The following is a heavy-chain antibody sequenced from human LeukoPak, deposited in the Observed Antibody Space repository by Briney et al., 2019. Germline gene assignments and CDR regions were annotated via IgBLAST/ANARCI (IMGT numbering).Heavy chain of an antibody. Sequence: GRSLRLSCAASGFTFDDYAMHWVRQAPGKGLEWVSGISWNSGTIGYADSVKGRFTISRDNAKNSLYLQMNSLRAEDTAVYYCARDREEYDYWGQGTLVTVSS. D-gene: IGHD3-10*01. CDR3: ARDREEYDY. CDR1: GFTFDDYA. V-gene: IGHV3-9*01. J-gene: IGHJ4*02. CDR2: ISWNSGTI.